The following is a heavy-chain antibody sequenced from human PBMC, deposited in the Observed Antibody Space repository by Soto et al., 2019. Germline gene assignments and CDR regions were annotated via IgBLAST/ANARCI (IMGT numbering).Heavy chain of an antibody. J-gene: IGHJ6*02. V-gene: IGHV4-30-2*01. CDR3: ARVPDV. Sequence: LSDKCSVAGGSSSRGGYSWSWMRQPPGKGLEWIGYIYHSGSTYYNPSLKSRVTISVDRSKNQFSLKLSSVTAADTAVYYCARVPDVRGQGTTVTVSS. CDR2: IYHSGST. CDR1: GGSSSRGGYS.